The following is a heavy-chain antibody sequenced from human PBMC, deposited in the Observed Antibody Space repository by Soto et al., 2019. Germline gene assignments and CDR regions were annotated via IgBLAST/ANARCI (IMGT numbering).Heavy chain of an antibody. Sequence: GGSLRLSCAASGMNFGGYWMHWVRQAPGKGLVWVSEINTDGTSTNYADSLEGRFTIFRDNARDTLYLQMNSLSVEDTAVYYCATLSAPVGFWGQGTLVTVS. CDR2: INTDGTST. J-gene: IGHJ4*02. D-gene: IGHD6-6*01. CDR3: ATLSAPVGF. CDR1: GMNFGGYW. V-gene: IGHV3-74*01.